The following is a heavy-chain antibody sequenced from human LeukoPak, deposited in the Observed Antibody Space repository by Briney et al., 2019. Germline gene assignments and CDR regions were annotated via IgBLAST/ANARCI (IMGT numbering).Heavy chain of an antibody. CDR1: GGSISSYY. CDR2: IYTSGST. J-gene: IGHJ4*02. Sequence: SETLSLTCTVSGGSISSYYWSWIRQPPGKGLEWIGRIYTSGSTNYNPSLKSRVTISLDTSNNQFSLKLTSVTAADTAVYYCARDPPAAAGDYWGQGTLVTVSS. V-gene: IGHV4-4*08. CDR3: ARDPPAAAGDY. D-gene: IGHD6-13*01.